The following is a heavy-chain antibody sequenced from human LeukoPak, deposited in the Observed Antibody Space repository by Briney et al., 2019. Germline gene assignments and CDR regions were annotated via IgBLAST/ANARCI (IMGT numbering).Heavy chain of an antibody. V-gene: IGHV4-61*01. CDR1: CGPVNSGSDY. D-gene: IGHD2-15*01. CDR2: IYYAGST. Sequence: SETLSLTCTVSCGPVNSGSDYWSWIRQPPGKGLEWIGYIYYAGSTYYNSSLKSRVTISLDTSKNQFSLILSSVTAADTTVYYCAREGGASQADYWGQGTLVTVSS. CDR3: AREGGASQADY. J-gene: IGHJ4*02.